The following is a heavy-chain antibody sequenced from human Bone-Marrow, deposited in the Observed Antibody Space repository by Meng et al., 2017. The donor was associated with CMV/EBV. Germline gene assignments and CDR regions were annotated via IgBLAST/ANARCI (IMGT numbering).Heavy chain of an antibody. CDR1: GGSVSSGSYY. J-gene: IGHJ4*02. CDR3: ARDGYYDFWSGYLRY. CDR2: IYYSGST. V-gene: IGHV4-61*01. Sequence: SETLSLTCTVSGGSVSSGSYYWSWIRQPPGKGLEWIGYIYYSGSTNYNPFLKSRVTISVDTSKNQFSLKLSSVTAAGTAVYYCARDGYYDFWSGYLRYWGQGTLVTVSS. D-gene: IGHD3-3*01.